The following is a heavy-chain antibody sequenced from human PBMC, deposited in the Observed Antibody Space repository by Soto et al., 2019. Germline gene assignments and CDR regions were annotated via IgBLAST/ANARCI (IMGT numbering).Heavy chain of an antibody. CDR1: GGSIRSTTYY. J-gene: IGHJ1*01. D-gene: IGHD1-7*01. Sequence: QLQLQESGPGLVKPSETLSLTCTVSGGSIRSTTYYWGWIRLPPGKGLEWIAGIYYSGSTYYNPSLKGPVNISVDMSKNQFSLKLSSVTAADTAVYYCATHNWDLDPWGQGTLVTVSS. CDR3: ATHNWDLDP. V-gene: IGHV4-39*01. CDR2: IYYSGST.